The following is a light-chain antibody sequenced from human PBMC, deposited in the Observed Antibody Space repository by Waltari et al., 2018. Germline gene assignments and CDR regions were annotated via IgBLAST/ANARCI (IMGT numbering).Light chain of an antibody. CDR2: RAS. Sequence: DTQMTQSPSTLSASVGDTVTITRRASLSIGPWLAWYQQKPGKAPKLLIYRASILQGGVPSRFSGSGSVTDFTLTISGLQPDDFATYYCQQYNSYWTFGQGTKVE. J-gene: IGKJ1*01. CDR1: LSIGPW. CDR3: QQYNSYWT. V-gene: IGKV1-5*03.